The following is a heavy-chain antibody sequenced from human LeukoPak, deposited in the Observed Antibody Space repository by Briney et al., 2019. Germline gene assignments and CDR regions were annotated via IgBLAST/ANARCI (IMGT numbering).Heavy chain of an antibody. CDR2: IQSDGSST. J-gene: IGHJ3*02. D-gene: IGHD3-22*01. CDR1: GLNFSLDW. V-gene: IGHV3-74*01. Sequence: GGSLRLSCAASGLNFSLDWMHWVRQAPGKGLVWVSRIQSDGSSTAYADSVKGRFTISRDNAKSTLFLQMNSLRAEDTAVYYCARDGYYYNKSGYYAFDIWGQGTMVTVSS. CDR3: ARDGYYYNKSGYYAFDI.